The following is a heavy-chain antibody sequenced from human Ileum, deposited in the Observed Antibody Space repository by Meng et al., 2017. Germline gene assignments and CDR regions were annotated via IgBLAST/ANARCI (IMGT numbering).Heavy chain of an antibody. D-gene: IGHD3-3*01. J-gene: IGHJ4*02. Sequence: GLGKPSSTLRPTSAVAGGRCSINSAAWNWLSQAPFRSIEWVGRTYYRCKWYSDYAVSVKSGISFTPDTSKNQFSLQMTSVTPEDTAVYYCASGSGSLDYWGPGTLVTVSS. CDR1: GGRCSINSAA. CDR2: TYYRCKWYS. V-gene: IGHV6-1*01. CDR3: ASGSGSLDY.